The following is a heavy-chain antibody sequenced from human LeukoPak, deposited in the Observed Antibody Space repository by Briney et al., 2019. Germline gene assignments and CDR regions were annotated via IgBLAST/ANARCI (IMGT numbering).Heavy chain of an antibody. D-gene: IGHD3-22*01. V-gene: IGHV4-59*01. Sequence: SETLSLICTVSGGSISSYYWSWIRQPPGKGLEWIGYTYYNGSTNCNPSLRSRVTMTTDTSTSTAYMELRSLRSDDTAVYYCARGGNIEYYYDSSGYDWGQGTLVTVSS. CDR2: TYYNGST. CDR1: GGSISSYY. CDR3: ARGGNIEYYYDSSGYD. J-gene: IGHJ4*02.